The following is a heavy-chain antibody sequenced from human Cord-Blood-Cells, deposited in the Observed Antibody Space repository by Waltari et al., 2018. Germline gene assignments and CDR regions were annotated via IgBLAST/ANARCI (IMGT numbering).Heavy chain of an antibody. CDR2: INKSGST. D-gene: IGHD6-13*01. J-gene: IGHJ4*02. CDR3: ARGREKSALIIAAAGTLDY. V-gene: IGHV4-34*01. CDR1: GGSFSGYY. Sequence: QVQLQQWGAGLLKPSETLSLTCAVSGGSFSGYYWSWIRQPPAKGLEWIGEINKSGSTNYNPSLKSRVTISVDTSKNQFSLKLSSVTAADTAVYYCARGREKSALIIAAAGTLDYWGQGTLVTVSS.